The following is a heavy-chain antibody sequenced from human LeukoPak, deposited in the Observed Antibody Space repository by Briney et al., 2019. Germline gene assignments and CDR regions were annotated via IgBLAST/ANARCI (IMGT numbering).Heavy chain of an antibody. J-gene: IGHJ4*02. D-gene: IGHD2-8*01. Sequence: GGSLRLSCAASGFTFDDYGMSWVRQAPGKGLEWVSGINWNGGSTGYADSVKGRFTISRDNAKNSLYLQMNSLRAEDTALYYCAKVVRGGGRGCTFDYWGQGTLVTASS. CDR3: AKVVRGGGRGCTFDY. CDR1: GFTFDDYG. CDR2: INWNGGST. V-gene: IGHV3-20*04.